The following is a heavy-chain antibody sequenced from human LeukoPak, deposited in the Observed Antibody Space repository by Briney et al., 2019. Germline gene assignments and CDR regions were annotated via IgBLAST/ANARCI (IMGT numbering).Heavy chain of an antibody. J-gene: IGHJ5*02. CDR3: ARDCSGGSGYSEWFDP. D-gene: IGHD2-15*01. CDR2: ISSSSSYI. CDR1: GFTFSSYR. V-gene: IGHV3-21*01. Sequence: GGSLTLSCTASGFTFSSYRMNWVRQAPGKGLEWVSSISSSSSYIYYADSVKGRFTISRDNAKNSLYLQMNSLRAEDTAVYYCARDCSGGSGYSEWFDPWGQGTLVTVSS.